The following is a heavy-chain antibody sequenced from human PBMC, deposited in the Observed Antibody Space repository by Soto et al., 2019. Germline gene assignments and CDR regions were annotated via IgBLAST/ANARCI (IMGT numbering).Heavy chain of an antibody. D-gene: IGHD6-25*01. Sequence: LGESLKISCRASGYSFTIYWIGWVRQMPGKGLGWMGMISPGDSETRYSPSFQGQVTISADRSITTAHLQWSSLKASDNAMYYCARRRLDAFDIWGQGPMVTVSS. CDR1: GYSFTIYW. V-gene: IGHV5-51*01. J-gene: IGHJ3*02. CDR3: ARRRLDAFDI. CDR2: ISPGDSET.